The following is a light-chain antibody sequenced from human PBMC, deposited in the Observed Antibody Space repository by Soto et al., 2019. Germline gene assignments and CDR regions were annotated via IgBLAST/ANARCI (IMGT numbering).Light chain of an antibody. CDR1: SSDVGGHHY. Sequence: QSVLTQPASVSGSPGQSITISCTGTSSDVGGHHYVAWYQQHPGKAPKLMIYEVTNRPSGVSSRFSGSKSGNTASMTISGLQAEDEADYYCSSYTFTSTLYVFGTGTKVTVL. CDR3: SSYTFTSTLYV. CDR2: EVT. V-gene: IGLV2-14*01. J-gene: IGLJ1*01.